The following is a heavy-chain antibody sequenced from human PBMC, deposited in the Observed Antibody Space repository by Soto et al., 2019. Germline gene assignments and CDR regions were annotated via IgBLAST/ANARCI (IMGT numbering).Heavy chain of an antibody. V-gene: IGHV3-23*01. Sequence: EVQLLESGGGLVQPGGSLRLSCVASKFPFSDFAMNWVRQAPGKGLEWVSAVSGRGDTTYYADSVNGRFTISRDNSKNMVFLQMNSLRAYDTGVYYCAIDLDPITGPPFDFWGQGSLVTVSS. J-gene: IGHJ4*02. CDR3: AIDLDPITGPPFDF. CDR1: KFPFSDFA. D-gene: IGHD1-20*01. CDR2: VSGRGDTT.